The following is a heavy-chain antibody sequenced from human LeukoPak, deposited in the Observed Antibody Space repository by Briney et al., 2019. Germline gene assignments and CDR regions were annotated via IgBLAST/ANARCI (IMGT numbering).Heavy chain of an antibody. CDR1: GGSISSGGYY. V-gene: IGHV4-31*03. CDR2: IYYSGST. Sequence: SETLSLTCTVSGGSISSGGYYWSWIRQHPGKGLEWIGYIYYSGSTYYNPSLKSRVTISVDTSKNQFSLKLSSVTAADTAVYYCAGADYYDSSGQYYFDYWGQGTLVTVS. D-gene: IGHD3-22*01. CDR3: AGADYYDSSGQYYFDY. J-gene: IGHJ4*02.